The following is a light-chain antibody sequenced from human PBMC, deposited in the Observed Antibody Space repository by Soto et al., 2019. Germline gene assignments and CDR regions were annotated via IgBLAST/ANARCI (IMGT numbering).Light chain of an antibody. J-gene: IGKJ2*01. Sequence: EIVMTHSPATLSVSPGERATLSCRASQSVSNNLAWYQQKPGQAPRLLIYGASTRATAIPARFSGSGSGTEFTLTISSLQSEDFAVYLCQQYDNWPYTFGQGTKVDIK. CDR1: QSVSNN. V-gene: IGKV3-15*01. CDR3: QQYDNWPYT. CDR2: GAS.